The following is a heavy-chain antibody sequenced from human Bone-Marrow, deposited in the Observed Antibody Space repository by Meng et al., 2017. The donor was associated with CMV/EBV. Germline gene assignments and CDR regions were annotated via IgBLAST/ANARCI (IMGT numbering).Heavy chain of an antibody. CDR1: GGSMNTYY. Sequence: SETLSLTCTVSGGSMNTYYWSWIRQSPGKGLQWIGYIYYSGNTNYNPSLRSRVTISADTSKNQCSLKLTSVTAADTAVYYCARTAWFGELYYYYGFDIWGQGTTVTVSS. CDR3: ARTAWFGELYYYYGFDI. V-gene: IGHV4-59*01. J-gene: IGHJ6*02. CDR2: IYYSGNT. D-gene: IGHD3-10*01.